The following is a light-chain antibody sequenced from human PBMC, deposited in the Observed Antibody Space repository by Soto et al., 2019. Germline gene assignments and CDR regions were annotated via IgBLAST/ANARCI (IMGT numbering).Light chain of an antibody. CDR3: QRYNTVPWA. Sequence: DIQMTQSPSSLSAFVGDRVTITCRGSLAISNYLAWYQQRPGKVPKLRIYGASTLQSGVPSRFAGSGSGTEFSLTITSLQPEDVATYYCQRYNTVPWAFGQGTKVEIK. J-gene: IGKJ1*01. CDR2: GAS. V-gene: IGKV1-27*01. CDR1: LAISNY.